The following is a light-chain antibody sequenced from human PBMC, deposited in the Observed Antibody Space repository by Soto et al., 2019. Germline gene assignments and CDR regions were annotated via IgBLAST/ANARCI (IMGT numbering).Light chain of an antibody. J-gene: IGLJ1*01. CDR1: SSDVVTYNL. V-gene: IGLV2-14*02. CDR2: EGT. CDR3: SSYTDTKSLV. Sequence: QSVLTQPASVSGSPGQSISISCTGTSSDVVTYNLVSWYQQHPGKAPTVLIYEGTKRPSGVSNRFSGSKSGNTASLTISGLQTEDEADYYCSSYTDTKSLVFGTGTKVTVL.